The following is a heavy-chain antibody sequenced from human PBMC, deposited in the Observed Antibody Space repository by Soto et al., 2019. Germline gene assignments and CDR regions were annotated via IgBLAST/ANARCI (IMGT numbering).Heavy chain of an antibody. CDR2: IYPGDSET. CDR3: ARPNAYSSSWYNYCGMDF. V-gene: IGHV5-51*01. J-gene: IGHJ6*02. Sequence: PGESLKISCKGSGYSFDSFWIGWVRQMPGKGLEWMGPIYPGDSETRYSPSFQGQVTISADKSMNTAYLQWSSLKASDTAMYYCARPNAYSSSWYNYCGMDFWGQGIMVTVSS. D-gene: IGHD6-13*01. CDR1: GYSFDSFW.